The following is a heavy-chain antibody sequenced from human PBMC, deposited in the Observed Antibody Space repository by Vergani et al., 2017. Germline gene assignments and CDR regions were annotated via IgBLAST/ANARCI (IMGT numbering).Heavy chain of an antibody. CDR2: VNHGGST. Sequence: QVQLQEWGAGLLKTSETLSLTCGVSGGSFSDYYWSWIRQAPGMGLEWIGEVNHGGSTNYNPSLKRRVSISVDTSKNPFSLQLPSVTAADSALYFCASIARAPTRRNPPPDYWGQGILVTVSS. V-gene: IGHV4-34*01. J-gene: IGHJ4*02. CDR1: GGSFSDYY. D-gene: IGHD3-16*02. CDR3: ASIARAPTRRNPPPDY.